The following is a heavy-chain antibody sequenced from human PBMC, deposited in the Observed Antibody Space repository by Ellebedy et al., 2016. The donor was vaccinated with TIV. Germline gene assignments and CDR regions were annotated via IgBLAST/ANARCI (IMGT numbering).Heavy chain of an antibody. D-gene: IGHD3-22*01. CDR2: IYPGESDI. V-gene: IGHV5-51*01. J-gene: IGHJ4*02. CDR1: GYRFTKYW. CDR3: ARGEWHIPGYDSSAHACFGY. Sequence: KVSCKASGYRFTKYWIGWVRQLPGKGLEWMGIIYPGESDIRYSPSFQVQVTISAEKSIRTAYLPWISLTASETAIYYCARGEWHIPGYDSSAHACFGYWGQGTLVTVSS.